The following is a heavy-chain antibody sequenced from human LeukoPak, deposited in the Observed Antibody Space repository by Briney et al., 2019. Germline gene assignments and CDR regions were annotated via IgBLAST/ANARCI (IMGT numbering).Heavy chain of an antibody. CDR1: GFTFGSYS. CDR3: ARDLALRGRTPSYYFDY. D-gene: IGHD3-10*01. J-gene: IGHJ4*02. V-gene: IGHV3-21*01. CDR2: ISSSSSYI. Sequence: GSLRLSCAASGFTFGSYSMNWVRQAPGKGLEWVSSISSSSSYIYYADSVKGRFTISRDNAKNSLYLQMNSLRAEDTAVYYCARDLALRGRTPSYYFDYWGQGTLVTVSS.